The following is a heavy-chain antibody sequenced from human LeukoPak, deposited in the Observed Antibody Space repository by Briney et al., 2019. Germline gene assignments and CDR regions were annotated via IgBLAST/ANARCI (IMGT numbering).Heavy chain of an antibody. J-gene: IGHJ4*02. CDR3: ARRPRGSYHFDY. V-gene: IGHV3-30*02. CDR2: IRYDGSNK. D-gene: IGHD1-26*01. CDR1: GFTFSSYG. Sequence: GGSLRLSCAASGFTFSSYGMHWVRQAPGKGLEWVAFIRYDGSNKYYADSVKGRFTISRDNSKNTLYLQMNSLRAEDTAVYYCARRPRGSYHFDYWGQGTLVTVSS.